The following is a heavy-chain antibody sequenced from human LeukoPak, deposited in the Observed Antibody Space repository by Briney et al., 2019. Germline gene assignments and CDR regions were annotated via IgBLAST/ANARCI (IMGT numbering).Heavy chain of an antibody. Sequence: GGSLRLSCAASGFTFSSYSMNWVRQAPGKGLEWVSYGSSSGSTIHYADSVKGRFTISRDNAENSLYLQMNSLRDEDTAVYYCARAIVGWFDLWGQGTLVTVSS. CDR3: ARAIVGWFDL. CDR2: GSSSGSTI. CDR1: GFTFSSYS. V-gene: IGHV3-48*02. D-gene: IGHD3-22*01. J-gene: IGHJ5*02.